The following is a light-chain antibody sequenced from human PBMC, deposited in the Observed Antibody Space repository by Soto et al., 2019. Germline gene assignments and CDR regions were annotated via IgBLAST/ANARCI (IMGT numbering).Light chain of an antibody. CDR2: EVS. J-gene: IGLJ3*02. CDR3: CSYAGSSTWV. V-gene: IGLV2-23*02. Sequence: QSALTQPASVSGSPGQSITIYCTGNSSDVGSYNLVSWYQQHPGKAPKLMIYEVSKRPSGVSNRFSGSKSGNTASLTISGLQAEDEADYYCCSYAGSSTWVFGGGTKLTVL. CDR1: SSDVGSYNL.